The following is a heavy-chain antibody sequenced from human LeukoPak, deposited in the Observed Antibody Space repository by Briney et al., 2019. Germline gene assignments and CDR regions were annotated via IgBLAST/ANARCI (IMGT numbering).Heavy chain of an antibody. Sequence: ASVKVSCKASGYRFTDYYVHWVRQAPGRGLEWMAWINPNDGTTNYAQKFQGRVTMITDTSTSTAYMELSNRRSDDTAVYYCARTSDYYNYYFDYWGQGTPVTVSS. D-gene: IGHD4-11*01. CDR2: INPNDGTT. J-gene: IGHJ4*02. V-gene: IGHV1-2*02. CDR3: ARTSDYYNYYFDY. CDR1: GYRFTDYY.